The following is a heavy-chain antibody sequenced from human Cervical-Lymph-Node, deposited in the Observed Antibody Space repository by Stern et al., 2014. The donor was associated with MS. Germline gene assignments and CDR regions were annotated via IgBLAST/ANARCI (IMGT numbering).Heavy chain of an antibody. Sequence: MQLVESGGGVVQPGRSLRLSCAASGFTFSSYGMHWVRQAPGKGLEWVAVISYDGSNKYYADSVKGRFTISRDNSKNTLYLQMNSLRAEDTAVYYCAKDGLRYCSGGSCYIDYWGQGTLVTVSS. D-gene: IGHD2-15*01. V-gene: IGHV3-30*18. CDR3: AKDGLRYCSGGSCYIDY. CDR1: GFTFSSYG. CDR2: ISYDGSNK. J-gene: IGHJ4*02.